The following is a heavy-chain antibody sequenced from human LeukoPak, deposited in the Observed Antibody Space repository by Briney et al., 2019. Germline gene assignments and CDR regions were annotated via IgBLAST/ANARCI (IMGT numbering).Heavy chain of an antibody. CDR3: ARATGYYKLGWFDP. CDR2: INHSGST. J-gene: IGHJ5*02. D-gene: IGHD3-9*01. Sequence: SETLSLTCAVYGGSFSGYYWSWIRKPPGKGLEWIGEINHSGSTNYNPSLKSRVTISVDTSKNQFSLKLSSVTAADTAVYYCARATGYYKLGWFDPWGQGTLVTVSS. CDR1: GGSFSGYY. V-gene: IGHV4-34*01.